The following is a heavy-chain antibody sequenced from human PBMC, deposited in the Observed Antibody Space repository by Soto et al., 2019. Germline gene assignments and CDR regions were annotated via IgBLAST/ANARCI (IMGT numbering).Heavy chain of an antibody. CDR2: MSPNSENK. J-gene: IGHJ4*02. D-gene: IGHD6-13*01. Sequence: GASVXVAFKTSWYTVANLDFNWCLQAAGQGLDCIGWMSPNSENKGYAQKFQGRVSMTRDTSITTAYMELSSLRSEDTAVYYCVRGFPSRWNTRGYNWLHLWRKGTLV. CDR3: VRGFPSRWNTRGYNWLHL. CDR1: WYTVANLD. V-gene: IGHV1-8*01.